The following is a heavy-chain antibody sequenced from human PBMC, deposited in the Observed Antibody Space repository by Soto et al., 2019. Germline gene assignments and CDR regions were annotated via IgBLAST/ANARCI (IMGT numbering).Heavy chain of an antibody. V-gene: IGHV4-30-2*01. CDR2: IYQSGST. CDR3: ARVPDR. D-gene: IGHD2-2*01. Sequence: SETLSLTCDVSGGSINSGGYSWSWIRQPPGKGLEWVGYIYQSGSTYYNPSLRSRLTISIDRSKNQFSLKLSSVTAADTAVYYCARVPDRWGQGTLVTVSS. J-gene: IGHJ5*02. CDR1: GGSINSGGYS.